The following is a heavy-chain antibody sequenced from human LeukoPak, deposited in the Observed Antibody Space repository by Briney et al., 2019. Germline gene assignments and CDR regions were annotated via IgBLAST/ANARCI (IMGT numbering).Heavy chain of an antibody. CDR3: ARSEIAVAALYYFDY. V-gene: IGHV1-69*13. CDR1: GGTFSSNA. Sequence: SVKVSCKASGGTFSSNAISWLRQAPGQGLEWMGGIIPIFGTANYAQKFQGRVTITADESTSTAYMELSSLRSEDTAVYYCARSEIAVAALYYFDYWGQGTLVTVSS. CDR2: IIPIFGTA. J-gene: IGHJ4*02. D-gene: IGHD6-19*01.